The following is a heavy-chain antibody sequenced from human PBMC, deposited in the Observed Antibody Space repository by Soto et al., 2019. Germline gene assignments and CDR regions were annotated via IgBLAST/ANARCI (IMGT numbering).Heavy chain of an antibody. CDR2: ISYDGSNK. Sequence: QVQLVESGGGVVQPGRSLRLSCAASGFTFSSYAMHWVRQAPGKGLEWVAVISYDGSNKYYAESVKGRFPISRDNSKNTLYLQMNSLRAEDTAVYYWAIDHDGDSPGDYWGQGTLATVSS. V-gene: IGHV3-30-3*01. CDR3: AIDHDGDSPGDY. J-gene: IGHJ4*02. CDR1: GFTFSSYA. D-gene: IGHD4-17*01.